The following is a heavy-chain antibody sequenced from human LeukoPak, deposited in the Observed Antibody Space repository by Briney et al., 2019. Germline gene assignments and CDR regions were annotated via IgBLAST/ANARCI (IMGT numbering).Heavy chain of an antibody. J-gene: IGHJ6*03. CDR3: ARDVWGYYYYMDV. V-gene: IGHV3-30-3*01. CDR1: GFTFSGHN. Sequence: GGSLRLSCAASGFTFSGHNMNWVRQAPGKGLEWVAVISYDGGNKYYADSVKGRFTISRDNSKNTLYLQMNSLRAEDTAVYYCARDVWGYYYYMDVWGKGTTVTISS. CDR2: ISYDGGNK. D-gene: IGHD3-16*01.